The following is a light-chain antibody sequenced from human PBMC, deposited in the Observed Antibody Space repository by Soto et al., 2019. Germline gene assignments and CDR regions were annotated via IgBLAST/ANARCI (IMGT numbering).Light chain of an antibody. CDR3: QQYGSSGT. CDR2: GAS. J-gene: IGKJ1*01. V-gene: IGKV3-20*01. CDR1: QSVSSYS. Sequence: VLTQSPGTLSLSPGERATLSCRASQSVSSYSLAWYQQKPGQAPRLLIYGASNRATGIPDRFSGSGSGTDFTLTISRLEPEDFAVYYCQQYGSSGTFGQGTKVDIK.